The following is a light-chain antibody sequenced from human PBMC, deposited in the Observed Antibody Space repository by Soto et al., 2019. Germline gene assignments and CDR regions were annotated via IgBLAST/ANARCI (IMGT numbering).Light chain of an antibody. CDR3: QQYNNWPRT. CDR1: QSVSNSY. J-gene: IGKJ1*01. CDR2: GAS. V-gene: IGKV3D-7*01. Sequence: IVLTQYPGNLSLSPGERATLSCRASQSVSNSYLAWYQQIPGQPPRLLMYGASTRATGIPARFSGSGSGTEGTITISSLQQEDGSVYYCQQYNNWPRTFGQGTKVDIK.